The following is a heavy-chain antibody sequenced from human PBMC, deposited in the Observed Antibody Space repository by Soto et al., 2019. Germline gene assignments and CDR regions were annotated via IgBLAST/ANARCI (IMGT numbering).Heavy chain of an antibody. V-gene: IGHV4-59*01. J-gene: IGHJ4*02. Sequence: PSETLSLTCIVSGGSISSYYWSWIRQPPGKGLEWIGYIYYSGSTNYNPSLKSRVTISVDTSKNQFSLKLSSVTAADTAVYYCARAVLPATAPFDYWGQGTLVTSPQ. D-gene: IGHD2-2*01. CDR1: GGSISSYY. CDR3: ARAVLPATAPFDY. CDR2: IYYSGST.